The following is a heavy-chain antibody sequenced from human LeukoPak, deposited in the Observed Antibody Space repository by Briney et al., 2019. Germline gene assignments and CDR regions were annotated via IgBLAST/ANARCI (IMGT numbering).Heavy chain of an antibody. CDR3: ARDFIVSYYDSSGFGY. CDR2: IRSSGSTK. J-gene: IGHJ4*02. D-gene: IGHD3-22*01. V-gene: IGHV3-48*03. CDR1: GFTFSSYE. Sequence: GGSLRLSCAAFGFTFSSYEMNWVRQAPGKGLEWVSYIRSSGSTKYYADSVKGRFTISRDNAKNSLYLQMNSLRAEDTAVYYCARDFIVSYYDSSGFGYWGQGTLVTVSS.